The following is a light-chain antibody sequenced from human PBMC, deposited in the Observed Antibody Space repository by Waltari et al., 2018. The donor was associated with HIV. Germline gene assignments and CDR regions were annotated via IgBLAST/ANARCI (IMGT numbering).Light chain of an antibody. J-gene: IGKJ1*01. CDR2: AAS. V-gene: IGKV1-39*01. Sequence: DIQMTQSPSSLSASVGDRVPITCRASQSISSYLNWYQQKLGKAPKLLIYAASSLQSGVPSRFSGSGSGTDFTLTISSLQPEDFATYYCQQSYNNPWTFGQGTKVEIK. CDR1: QSISSY. CDR3: QQSYNNPWT.